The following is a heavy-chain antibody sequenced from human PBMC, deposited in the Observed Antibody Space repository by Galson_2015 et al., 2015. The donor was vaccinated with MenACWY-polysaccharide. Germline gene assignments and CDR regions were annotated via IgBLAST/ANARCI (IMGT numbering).Heavy chain of an antibody. V-gene: IGHV2-70*01. J-gene: IGHJ2*01. CDR2: IDWDDDK. CDR3: ARTAYDRIYWYFDL. CDR1: GFSLSTSGIC. D-gene: IGHD1-14*01. Sequence: PALVKPTQTLTLTCTFSGFSLSTSGICVSWIRQPPGKALEWLALIDWDDDKYYSTSLKTRLTISKDTSKNQVVLTMTNMDPVDTATYYCARTAYDRIYWYFDLWGRGTLVTVSS.